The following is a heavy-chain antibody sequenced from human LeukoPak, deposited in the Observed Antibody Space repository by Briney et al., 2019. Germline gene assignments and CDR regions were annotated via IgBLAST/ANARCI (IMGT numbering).Heavy chain of an antibody. CDR1: GFTLSSYW. J-gene: IGHJ4*02. Sequence: PGGSLRLSCAASGFTLSSYWMHWVRQAPGKGLEWVSYISSSGSIIHYADSVKGRFTISRDNTKNSLYLQMNSLTAEDTAVYYCARDGAVAGIENDYWGQGTLVTVSS. D-gene: IGHD6-19*01. CDR3: ARDGAVAGIENDY. V-gene: IGHV3-48*04. CDR2: ISSSGSII.